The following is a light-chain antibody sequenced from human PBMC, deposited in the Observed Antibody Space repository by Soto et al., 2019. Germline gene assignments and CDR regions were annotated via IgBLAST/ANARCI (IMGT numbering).Light chain of an antibody. Sequence: QSVLTQPASVSGSPGQPITISCTGTSSDVGGYNYVSWYQQHTGKAPKLMIYEVNNRPAGVSNRFSGSKSGNTASLTISGLQAEDEADYYCSSYTTSSTLVFGSGTKGTVL. CDR2: EVN. CDR1: SSDVGGYNY. J-gene: IGLJ1*01. CDR3: SSYTTSSTLV. V-gene: IGLV2-14*01.